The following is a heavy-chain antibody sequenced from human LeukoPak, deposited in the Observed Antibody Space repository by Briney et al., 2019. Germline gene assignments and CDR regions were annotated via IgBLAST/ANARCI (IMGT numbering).Heavy chain of an antibody. CDR3: ARDYYGSGSYYKPFDY. Sequence: SVKVSCKASGGTFSSYAISWVRQAPGQGLEWMGGLIPIFGTANYAQKFQGRVTITADESTSTAYMELSSLRSEDTAVYYCARDYYGSGSYYKPFDYWGQGTLVTVSS. V-gene: IGHV1-69*13. CDR2: LIPIFGTA. J-gene: IGHJ4*02. D-gene: IGHD3-10*01. CDR1: GGTFSSYA.